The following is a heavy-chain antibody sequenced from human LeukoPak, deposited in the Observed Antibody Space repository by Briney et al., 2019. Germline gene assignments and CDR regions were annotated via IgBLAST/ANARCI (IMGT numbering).Heavy chain of an antibody. V-gene: IGHV4-39*01. CDR3: ARQGHYPWYQFDY. CDR2: IYYSGST. CDR1: GGSISSSSYY. Sequence: PSETLSLTCTVSGGSISSSSYYWGWIRQPPGKGLEWIGSIYYSGSTYYNPSLKSRVTISVDTSKNQFSLKLSSVTAADTAVYYCARQGHYPWYQFDYWGQGTLVIVSS. J-gene: IGHJ4*02. D-gene: IGHD2-2*01.